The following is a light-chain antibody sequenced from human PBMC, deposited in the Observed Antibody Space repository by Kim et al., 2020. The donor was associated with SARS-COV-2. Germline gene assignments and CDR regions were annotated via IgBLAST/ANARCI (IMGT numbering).Light chain of an antibody. Sequence: GSRGQQAGIPCSGEKLGDKYVVWYQHKPGQSPVLVISHTTERPSGIPERFSGSHSWNTGTLTISGTQAMDEGDYYCQAWDRSTAVFGGGTQLTVL. CDR2: HTT. CDR3: QAWDRSTAV. CDR1: KLGDKY. V-gene: IGLV3-1*01. J-gene: IGLJ3*02.